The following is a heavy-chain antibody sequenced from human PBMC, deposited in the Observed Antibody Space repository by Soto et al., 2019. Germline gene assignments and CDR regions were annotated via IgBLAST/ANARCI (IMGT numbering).Heavy chain of an antibody. CDR3: ARHGGGGSGWYDC. D-gene: IGHD6-19*01. CDR2: MYYGGST. V-gene: IGHV4-59*08. Sequence: QVQLQESGPGLVKPSETLSLTRTVSGVSVSNYYWSWIRQTPGKGLEWMGYMYYGGSTGYNPSLKSRVTMSVDTSKNQFSLKLTSVTAADTAVYYCARHGGGGSGWYDCWGQGTLVTVSS. J-gene: IGHJ4*02. CDR1: GVSVSNYY.